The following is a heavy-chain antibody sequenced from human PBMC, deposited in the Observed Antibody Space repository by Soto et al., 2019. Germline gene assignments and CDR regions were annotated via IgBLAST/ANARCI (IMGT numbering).Heavy chain of an antibody. Sequence: SETLSLTCTVSGGSISSYYWSWIRQPPGKGLEWIGYIYYSGSTNYNPSLKSRVTISVDTSKNQFSLKLSSVTAADTAVYYCATHNWDLDPWGQGTLVTVSS. CDR1: GGSISSYY. CDR3: ATHNWDLDP. CDR2: IYYSGST. D-gene: IGHD1-7*01. J-gene: IGHJ1*01. V-gene: IGHV4-59*08.